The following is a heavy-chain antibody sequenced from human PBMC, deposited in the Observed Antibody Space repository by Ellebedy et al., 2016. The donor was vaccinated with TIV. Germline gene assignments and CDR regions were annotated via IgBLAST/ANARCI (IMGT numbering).Heavy chain of an antibody. CDR3: ARLGYSGYAPDY. CDR2: IDPAGSDT. J-gene: IGHJ4*02. Sequence: GESLKISCKFSGYGSSTYWIAWVRQMPGKGPEWMGVIDPAGSDTRYIPSFQGQVTMSADKSISTAYLQWSSLKASDTAMYYCARLGYSGYAPDYWGQGTLVTVSS. V-gene: IGHV5-51*01. CDR1: GYGSSTYW. D-gene: IGHD5-12*01.